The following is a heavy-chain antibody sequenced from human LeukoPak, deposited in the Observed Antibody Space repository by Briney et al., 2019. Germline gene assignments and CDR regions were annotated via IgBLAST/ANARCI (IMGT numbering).Heavy chain of an antibody. J-gene: IGHJ6*02. CDR2: IYPGDSDT. Sequence: GESLKISCKGSGYSFTSYWIGWVRQLPGKGLEWMGIIYPGDSDTRYSPSFQGQVTISADKSISTVYLQWSSLKASDTAMYYCARWASLTYGGNSRGYYYYYGMDVWGQGTTVTVSS. CDR1: GYSFTSYW. V-gene: IGHV5-51*01. D-gene: IGHD4-23*01. CDR3: ARWASLTYGGNSRGYYYYYGMDV.